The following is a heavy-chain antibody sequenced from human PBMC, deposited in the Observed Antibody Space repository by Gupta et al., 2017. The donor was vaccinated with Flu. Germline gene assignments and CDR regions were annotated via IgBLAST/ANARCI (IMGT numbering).Heavy chain of an antibody. CDR2: INPRGDGL. Sequence: FIFSSSWMNWVRQAPGKGLETVAMINPRGDGLYYMDSVKGRFTISRDNAKNSQMLQMNSLRAEDTAVDYCTRDPGWGALDMWGQGPPVTISS. V-gene: IGHV3-7*01. J-gene: IGHJ3*02. D-gene: IGHD7-27*01. CDR3: TRDPGWGALDM. CDR1: FIFSSSW.